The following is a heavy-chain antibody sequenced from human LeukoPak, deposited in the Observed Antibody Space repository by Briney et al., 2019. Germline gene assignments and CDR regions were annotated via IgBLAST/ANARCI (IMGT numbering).Heavy chain of an antibody. D-gene: IGHD3-3*01. Sequence: PGGSLRLSCAASGFTFNTYTMSWVRQAPGKGLEWVANIKQDGSEKYYVDSVKGRFTISRDNAKNSLYLQMNSLRAEDTAVYYCARGYYDFWSGYSLPFDYWGQGTLVTVSS. V-gene: IGHV3-7*01. CDR2: IKQDGSEK. CDR1: GFTFNTYT. J-gene: IGHJ4*02. CDR3: ARGYYDFWSGYSLPFDY.